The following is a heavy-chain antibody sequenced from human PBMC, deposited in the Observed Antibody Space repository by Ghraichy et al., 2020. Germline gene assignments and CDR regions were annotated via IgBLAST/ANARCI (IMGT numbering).Heavy chain of an antibody. CDR3: ARGRRELRRFEL. CDR2: INQSGIT. V-gene: IGHV4-34*01. CDR1: GESLSGYY. Sequence: SETLSLTCAVYGESLSGYYWTWIRQPPGKGLQWIGEINQSGITKYNPSLKSRVTISVDTSKKQFSLNLNSVTAADAAVYFCARGRRELRRFELWGQGTLVTVSS. J-gene: IGHJ5*02. D-gene: IGHD1-26*01.